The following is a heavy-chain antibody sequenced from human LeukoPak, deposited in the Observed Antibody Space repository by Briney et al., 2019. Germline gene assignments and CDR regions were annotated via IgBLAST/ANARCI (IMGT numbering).Heavy chain of an antibody. Sequence: ALVKVSCKAAGYTSTRPDINWVRQATGKGLEWLGWMNPSDQTGYAQNFQGRLTFTRDISRNTAYMELSSLTPDDTAVYFCARYTIANGFDMWGQGTMVTVSS. CDR2: MNPSDQT. J-gene: IGHJ3*02. D-gene: IGHD2-21*01. CDR3: ARYTIANGFDM. V-gene: IGHV1-8*01. CDR1: GYTSTRPD.